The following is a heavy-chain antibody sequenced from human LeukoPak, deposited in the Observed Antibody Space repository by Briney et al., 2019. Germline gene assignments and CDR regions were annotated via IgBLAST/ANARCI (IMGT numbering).Heavy chain of an antibody. Sequence: GGSLRLSCAASGFTFSSYAMSWVRQAPGKGLEWVSAISGSGGSTYYADSVKGRFTFSRDNSKNTLYLQMNSLRAEDTAVSYFAKFRVVVVTAIRIDYWGQGTLVTVSS. CDR2: ISGSGGST. V-gene: IGHV3-23*01. J-gene: IGHJ4*02. CDR3: AKFRVVVVTAIRIDY. CDR1: GFTFSSYA. D-gene: IGHD3-22*01.